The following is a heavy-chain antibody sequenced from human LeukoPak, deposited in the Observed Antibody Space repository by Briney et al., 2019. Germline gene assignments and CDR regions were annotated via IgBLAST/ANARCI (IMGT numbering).Heavy chain of an antibody. Sequence: ASVKVSCKASGYTFTSYGISWVRQAPGQGLEWMGWISAYNGNTNYAQKLQGRVTMTTDTSTSTAYMELRSLRSDDTAVYYCASTRGWWPNQHYFDYWGQGTLVTVSS. V-gene: IGHV1-18*01. D-gene: IGHD2-15*01. CDR3: ASTRGWWPNQHYFDY. J-gene: IGHJ4*02. CDR1: GYTFTSYG. CDR2: ISAYNGNT.